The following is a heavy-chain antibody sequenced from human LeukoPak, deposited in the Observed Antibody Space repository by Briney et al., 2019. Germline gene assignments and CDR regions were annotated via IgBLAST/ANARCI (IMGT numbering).Heavy chain of an antibody. CDR3: ARGINSGSPPLGTFEI. CDR2: ISAYNGNT. Sequence: ASVKVSCKASGGTFSSYAISWVRQAPGQGLEWMGWISAYNGNTNYAQKLQGRVTLTRDTSTRTAYMELRSLRSDDTAVYYCARGINSGSPPLGTFEIWGQGTMVTVSP. CDR1: GGTFSSYA. J-gene: IGHJ3*02. D-gene: IGHD1-26*01. V-gene: IGHV1-18*01.